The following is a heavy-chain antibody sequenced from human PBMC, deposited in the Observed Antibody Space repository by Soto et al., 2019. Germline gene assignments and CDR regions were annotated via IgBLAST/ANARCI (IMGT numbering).Heavy chain of an antibody. CDR1: GGTIISSSYC. V-gene: IGHV4-39*01. Sequence: SGSLSLTCTVSGGTIISSSYCFSWIREPPGKGLEWIGSIYYSGSTYYNPSLKSRVTISVDTSKNQFSLKLSSVTAADTAVYYCASARGLYYYGSGRGAFDIWGQGTMVTVSS. CDR2: IYYSGST. J-gene: IGHJ3*02. CDR3: ASARGLYYYGSGRGAFDI. D-gene: IGHD3-10*01.